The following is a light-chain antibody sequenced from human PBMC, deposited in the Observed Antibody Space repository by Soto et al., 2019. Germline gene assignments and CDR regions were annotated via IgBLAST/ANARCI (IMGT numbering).Light chain of an antibody. CDR1: QGISSY. Sequence: AIRMTQSPSSFSASTGDRVTITCRASQGISSYLAWYQQKPGKAPKLLIYAASTLQSGVPSRFSGSRSGTDFTLTISCLQSEDFATYYCQQYYSYPHTFGKGTKVEIK. CDR3: QQYYSYPHT. J-gene: IGKJ1*01. CDR2: AAS. V-gene: IGKV1-8*01.